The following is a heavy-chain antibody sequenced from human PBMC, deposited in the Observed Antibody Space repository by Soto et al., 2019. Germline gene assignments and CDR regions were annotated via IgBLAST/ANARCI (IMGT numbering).Heavy chain of an antibody. V-gene: IGHV4-4*02. CDR1: GGSISSSNW. CDR3: ARDSVAVDFWSGYYRYYYYGMDV. D-gene: IGHD3-3*01. J-gene: IGHJ6*02. CDR2: IYHSGST. Sequence: PSETLSLTCAVSGGSISSSNWWSWVRQPPGKGLEWIGEIYHSGSTNYNPSLKSRVTISVDKSKNQFSLKLSSVTAADTAVYYCARDSVAVDFWSGYYRYYYYGMDVWGQGTTVTVSS.